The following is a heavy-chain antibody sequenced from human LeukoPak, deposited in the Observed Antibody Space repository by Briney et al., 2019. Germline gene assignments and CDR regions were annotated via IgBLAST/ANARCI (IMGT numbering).Heavy chain of an antibody. Sequence: EASVTVSCKTSGYTFTSYAISWVRQAPGQGPECMGWISTYTGNTDYAQKLQGRVTMTTDTSTSTAYMELRSLSSDDTAVYYCARVLVVSSDAFDIWGQGTMVTVSS. CDR1: GYTFTSYA. D-gene: IGHD3-22*01. V-gene: IGHV1-18*01. J-gene: IGHJ3*02. CDR3: ARVLVVSSDAFDI. CDR2: ISTYTGNT.